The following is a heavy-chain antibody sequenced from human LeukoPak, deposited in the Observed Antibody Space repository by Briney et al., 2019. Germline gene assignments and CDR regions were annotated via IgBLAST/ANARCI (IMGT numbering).Heavy chain of an antibody. CDR1: GFTFSSRDW. J-gene: IGHJ4*02. D-gene: IGHD4-17*01. CDR2: ISGSGSST. V-gene: IGHV3-23*01. Sequence: GGSLRLSCVATGFTFSSRDWMTWVRQAPGKGLEWVSAISGSGSSTYYADSVKGRFTISRDNSKNTLYLQMNSLRAEDTAVYYCAKERLAGSTVSDPLDYWGQGTLVTVSS. CDR3: AKERLAGSTVSDPLDY.